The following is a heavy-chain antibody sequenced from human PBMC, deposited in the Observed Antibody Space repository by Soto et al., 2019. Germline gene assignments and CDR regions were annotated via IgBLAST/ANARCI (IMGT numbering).Heavy chain of an antibody. D-gene: IGHD2-21*02. Sequence: QVYLVQSGAEVKKPGASVNVSCKASGYTFTRYAMHWVRQAPGQRPEWMGWINPGNGDTKYSENLQGRVTFARDTSASTSYMELGSLRSEDTAVYFCARNSFISGDDDSYYFDYWDQGTPVTVPS. V-gene: IGHV1-3*01. CDR1: GYTFTRYA. J-gene: IGHJ4*02. CDR3: ARNSFISGDDDSYYFDY. CDR2: INPGNGDT.